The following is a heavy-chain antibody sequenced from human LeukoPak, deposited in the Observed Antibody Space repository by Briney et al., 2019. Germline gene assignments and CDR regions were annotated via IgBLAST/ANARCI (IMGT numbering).Heavy chain of an antibody. J-gene: IGHJ4*02. CDR3: ARHIDSSGLANFDY. Sequence: SETLSPTCAVYGGSFSGYYWSWIRQPPGKGLEWIGEINHSGSTNYNPSLKSRVTISADKSISTAYLQWSSLKASDTAMYYCARHIDSSGLANFDYWGQGTLVTVSS. CDR1: GGSFSGYY. D-gene: IGHD6-19*01. CDR2: INHSGST. V-gene: IGHV4-34*01.